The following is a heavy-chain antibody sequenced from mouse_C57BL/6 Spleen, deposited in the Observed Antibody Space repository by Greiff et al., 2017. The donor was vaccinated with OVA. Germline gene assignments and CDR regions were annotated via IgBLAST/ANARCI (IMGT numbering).Heavy chain of an antibody. CDR2: FYPGSGSI. D-gene: IGHD2-5*01. CDR3: ARHEDRERAAYYSNYYAMDY. Sequence: QVQLQQSGAELVKPGASVKLSCKASGYTFTEYTIHWVKQRSGQGLEWIGWFYPGSGSIKDNEKFKDKATLTADKSSSTVYMELSRLTSEDSAVYFCARHEDRERAAYYSNYYAMDYWGQGTSVTVSS. J-gene: IGHJ4*01. CDR1: GYTFTEYT. V-gene: IGHV1-62-2*01.